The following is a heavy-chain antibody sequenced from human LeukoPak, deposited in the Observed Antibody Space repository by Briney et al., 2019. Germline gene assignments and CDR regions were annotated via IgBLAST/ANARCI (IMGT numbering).Heavy chain of an antibody. V-gene: IGHV4-61*02. D-gene: IGHD5-24*01. CDR1: GGSISSGSYY. CDR2: IYTSGST. J-gene: IGHJ5*02. Sequence: PSETLSLTCTVSGGSISSGSYYWRWIRQPAGKGLEWIGRIYTSGSTNYNPSLKSRVTISVDTSKNQFSLKLSSVTAADTAVYYCARDGLPAVDGWFDPWGQGTLVTVSS. CDR3: ARDGLPAVDGWFDP.